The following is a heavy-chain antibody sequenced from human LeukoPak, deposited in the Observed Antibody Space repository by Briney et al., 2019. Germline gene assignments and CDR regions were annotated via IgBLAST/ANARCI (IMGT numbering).Heavy chain of an antibody. J-gene: IGHJ3*02. CDR2: IYSGGST. Sequence: GGSLRLSCAASGFTVSSNYMSWVRQAPGKGLEWVSVIYSGGSTYYADSVKGRFTISRHNSKNTLYLQMNSLRAEDTAVYYCARVDYYDSLNAFDIWGQGTMVTVSS. CDR3: ARVDYYDSLNAFDI. CDR1: GFTVSSNY. D-gene: IGHD3-22*01. V-gene: IGHV3-53*04.